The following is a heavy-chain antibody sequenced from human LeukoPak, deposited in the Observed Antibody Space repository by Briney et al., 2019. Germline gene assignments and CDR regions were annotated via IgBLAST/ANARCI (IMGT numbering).Heavy chain of an antibody. V-gene: IGHV3-23*01. CDR1: GFTFRSYE. D-gene: IGHD2-15*01. J-gene: IGHJ4*02. CDR3: AKQLGYCSGGSCYFEN. Sequence: PGGSLRLSCAASGFTFRSYEMNWVRQAPGKGLEWVAAVSGSSGSTYYADSVKGRFTISRDNSKNTLYLQMNNLRGEDTAEYHCAKQLGYCSGGSCYFENWGQGTLVTVSS. CDR2: VSGSSGST.